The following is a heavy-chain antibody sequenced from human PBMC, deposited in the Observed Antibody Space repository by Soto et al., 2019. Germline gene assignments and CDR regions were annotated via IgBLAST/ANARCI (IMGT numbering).Heavy chain of an antibody. D-gene: IGHD6-13*01. J-gene: IGHJ6*02. CDR2: IYPGDSDT. CDR3: ARQAAAGKYYYALDV. Sequence: GESLKISCKGSGYSFTNYWIGWVRQMPGKGLEWMVIIYPGDSDTRYSPSFQGQVTISADKSINTTYLQWSSLKASDTAIYYCARQAAAGKYYYALDVWGQGTTVTVSS. CDR1: GYSFTNYW. V-gene: IGHV5-51*01.